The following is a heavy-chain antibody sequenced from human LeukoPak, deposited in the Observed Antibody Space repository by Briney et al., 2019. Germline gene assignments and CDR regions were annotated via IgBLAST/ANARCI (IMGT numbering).Heavy chain of an antibody. Sequence: PGGSLRLSCAASGFTFSSYSMNWVRQAPGKGLEWVSSISSSSSYIYYADSVKGRFTISRDNAKNSLYLQMNSLRAEDTAVYYCARYLYQLPRASYDSSGYYYIDYWGQGTLVTVSS. CDR2: ISSSSSYI. J-gene: IGHJ4*02. V-gene: IGHV3-21*01. CDR3: ARYLYQLPRASYDSSGYYYIDY. D-gene: IGHD3-22*01. CDR1: GFTFSSYS.